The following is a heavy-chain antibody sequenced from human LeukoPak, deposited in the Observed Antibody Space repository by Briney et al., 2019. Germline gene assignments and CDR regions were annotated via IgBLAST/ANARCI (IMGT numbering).Heavy chain of an antibody. CDR3: ARFNWNPASGYYYYYMDV. V-gene: IGHV1-24*01. CDR2: FDPEDGET. Sequence: ASVKVSCKVSGYTLTELSMHWVRQAPGKGLGWMGGFDPEDGETIYAQKFQGRVTMTEDTSTDTAYMELSSLRSEDTAVYYCARFNWNPASGYYYYYMDVWGQGTPVTVSS. J-gene: IGHJ6*03. CDR1: GYTLTELS. D-gene: IGHD1-20*01.